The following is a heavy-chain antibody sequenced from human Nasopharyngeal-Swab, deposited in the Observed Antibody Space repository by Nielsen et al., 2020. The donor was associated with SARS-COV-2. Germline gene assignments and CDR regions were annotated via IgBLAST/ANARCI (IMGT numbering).Heavy chain of an antibody. V-gene: IGHV5-51*01. Sequence: GESLKISCKGSGNNFNRYWIGWVRQMPGKGPEWVGIIYPDDSDTKYSPSFEGQVTISADKSISTAYLQWNGLKATDTAMYYCARLSNWDFDSWGQGTLVTVSS. CDR1: GNNFNRYW. J-gene: IGHJ4*02. D-gene: IGHD1-1*01. CDR2: IYPDDSDT. CDR3: ARLSNWDFDS.